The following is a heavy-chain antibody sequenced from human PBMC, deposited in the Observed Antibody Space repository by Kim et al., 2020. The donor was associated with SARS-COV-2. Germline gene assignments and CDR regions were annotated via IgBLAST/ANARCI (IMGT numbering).Heavy chain of an antibody. Sequence: SETLSLTCTVSGGSISSYYWSWIRQHPGKGLEWIGYIYYSGSTNYNPSLKSRVTISVDTSKNQFSLKLSSVTAADTAVYYCARDGYSSSWYGYYGMDVWGQGTTVTVSS. CDR2: IYYSGST. CDR3: ARDGYSSSWYGYYGMDV. D-gene: IGHD6-13*01. V-gene: IGHV4-59*01. J-gene: IGHJ6*02. CDR1: GGSISSYY.